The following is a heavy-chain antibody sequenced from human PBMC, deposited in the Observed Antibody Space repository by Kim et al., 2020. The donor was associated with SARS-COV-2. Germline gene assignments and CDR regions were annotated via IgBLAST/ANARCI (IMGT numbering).Heavy chain of an antibody. Sequence: YDTPTRTGRVTISVDTSKNQFSLRLSSVTAADTAVYYCARHLRNWYFDLWGRGTLVTVSS. J-gene: IGHJ2*01. CDR3: ARHLRNWYFDL. V-gene: IGHV4-39*01.